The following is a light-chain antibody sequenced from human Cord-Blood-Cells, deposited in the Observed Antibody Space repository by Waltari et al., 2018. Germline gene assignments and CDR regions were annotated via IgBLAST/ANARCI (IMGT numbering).Light chain of an antibody. V-gene: IGKV1-39*01. CDR2: AAS. Sequence: DIQMTQSTSSLSASVGDRVTIPCRANQSISSYLNWYQQEPGKSPQPRIDAASSLQSGVPSSFSGSGSGTDFTLTISSLQPEDFATYYCQQSYSTPWTFGQGTKVEIK. J-gene: IGKJ1*01. CDR3: QQSYSTPWT. CDR1: QSISSY.